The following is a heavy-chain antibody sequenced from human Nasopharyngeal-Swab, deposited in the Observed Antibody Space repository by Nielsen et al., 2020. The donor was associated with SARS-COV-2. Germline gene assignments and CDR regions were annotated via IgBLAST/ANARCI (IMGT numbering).Heavy chain of an antibody. D-gene: IGHD6-6*01. Sequence: ESLKISCVASTFTFDDYALHWVRQAPGKGLEWVSLIGGDGGQTVYADSVQGRFTISRDNSKNSLYLNSLRTEDTAVYYCAKSRGKYSPLSRYFDLWGRGTLVTVSS. CDR2: IGGDGGQT. V-gene: IGHV3-43*02. CDR3: AKSRGKYSPLSRYFDL. J-gene: IGHJ2*01. CDR1: TFTFDDYA.